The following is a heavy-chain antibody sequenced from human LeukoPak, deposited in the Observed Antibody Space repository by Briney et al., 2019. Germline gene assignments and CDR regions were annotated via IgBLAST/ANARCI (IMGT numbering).Heavy chain of an antibody. CDR1: GYSIISDYF. J-gene: IGHJ4*02. CDR2: IYHSGST. CDR3: AREGGYSYGDAPLHFDY. D-gene: IGHD5-18*01. Sequence: SETLSLTCTVSGYSIISDYFWGWIRQPPGKGLEWIGTIYHSGSTYYSPSLKSRVTVSVDTSKNEFSLKLSSVTAADTAVYYCAREGGYSYGDAPLHFDYWGQGTLVTVSS. V-gene: IGHV4-38-2*02.